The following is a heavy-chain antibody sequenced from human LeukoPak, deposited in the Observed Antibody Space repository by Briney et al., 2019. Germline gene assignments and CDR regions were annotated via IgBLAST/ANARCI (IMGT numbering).Heavy chain of an antibody. Sequence: SGGSLRLSCAASGFIVSSNYMNWVRQAPGKGLEWIEVLYSGGSAYYADSVKGRFTISRDNSKNTLYLQIYSLRAEDTAIYYCARDSETETGWYYYGMDVWGQGTTVTVSS. J-gene: IGHJ6*02. CDR1: GFIVSSNY. V-gene: IGHV3-53*01. CDR2: LYSGGSA. D-gene: IGHD1-1*01. CDR3: ARDSETETGWYYYGMDV.